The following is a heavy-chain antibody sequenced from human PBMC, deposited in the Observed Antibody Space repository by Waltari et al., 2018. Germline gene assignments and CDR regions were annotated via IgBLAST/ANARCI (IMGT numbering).Heavy chain of an antibody. CDR1: GGSISSGGYY. D-gene: IGHD3-10*01. Sequence: QVQLQESGPGLVKPSQTLSLTCTVSGGSISSGGYYWSWIRQHPGKGLEWFGYIYYSGATLYTPSLKSRVTISVDTPKNQFSLKLSSVTAADTAVYYCARAPRLYGSGSYARMGGLGYWGQGTLVTVSS. V-gene: IGHV4-31*03. CDR3: ARAPRLYGSGSYARMGGLGY. CDR2: IYYSGAT. J-gene: IGHJ4*02.